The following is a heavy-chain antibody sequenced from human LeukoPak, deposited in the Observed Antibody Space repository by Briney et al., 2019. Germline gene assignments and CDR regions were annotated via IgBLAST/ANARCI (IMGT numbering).Heavy chain of an antibody. D-gene: IGHD3-9*01. V-gene: IGHV3-23*01. Sequence: GGSLRLSCAASGFTFSSYAMSRVRQAPGKGLEWVSAISGSGGSTYYADSVEGRFTISRDNSKNTLYLQMNSLRAEDTAVYYCAKKTYYDILTGPYDYWGQGTLVTVSS. CDR2: ISGSGGST. CDR1: GFTFSSYA. J-gene: IGHJ4*02. CDR3: AKKTYYDILTGPYDY.